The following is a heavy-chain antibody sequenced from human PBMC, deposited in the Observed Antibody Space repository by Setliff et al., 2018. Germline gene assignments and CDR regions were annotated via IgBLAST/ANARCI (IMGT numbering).Heavy chain of an antibody. Sequence: PSETLSLTCTVSDVSISSSSFYWAWIRQPPGKGLEWIGSIYYSGSTYYNPSLTSRVTISVDTSNNQFSLNLRSVTAADTAIYYCARHFRSSKVQFLEYLTDYYFDSWGRGTLVTVSS. CDR2: IYYSGST. D-gene: IGHD3-3*01. V-gene: IGHV4-39*01. CDR3: ARHFRSSKVQFLEYLTDYYFDS. CDR1: DVSISSSSFY. J-gene: IGHJ4*02.